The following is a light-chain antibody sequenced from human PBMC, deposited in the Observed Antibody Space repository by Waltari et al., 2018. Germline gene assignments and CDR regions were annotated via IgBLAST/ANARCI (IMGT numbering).Light chain of an antibody. J-gene: IGKJ2*01. CDR3: QQCYTFPYT. CDR1: QSVLSSSNNKNY. Sequence: DIVLTQSPDSLAVSLGERATINCKSSQSVLSSSNNKNYLGWYQQKTGQPPKLLITWASTRESGVPERFSGRGSGTDFTLTISSLQAEDVAVYFCQQCYTFPYTFGQGTKLEIK. CDR2: WAS. V-gene: IGKV4-1*01.